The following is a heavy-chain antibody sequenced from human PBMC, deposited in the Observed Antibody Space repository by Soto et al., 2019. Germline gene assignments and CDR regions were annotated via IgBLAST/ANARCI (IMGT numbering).Heavy chain of an antibody. CDR2: SPPIFGTS. CDR1: GGTFSTYS. CDR3: VRGGRYPKSSYYYGMDV. Sequence: QVQLVQSGAEVKKPGSSVKVSCKASGGTFSTYSISWVRQAPGQGLEWMGGSPPIFGTSKYAQNFQGRVTITADESTSTAYMELSSLRSDDTAVYYCVRGGRYPKSSYYYGMDVWGQGTTVTVSS. D-gene: IGHD1-20*01. V-gene: IGHV1-69*01. J-gene: IGHJ6*02.